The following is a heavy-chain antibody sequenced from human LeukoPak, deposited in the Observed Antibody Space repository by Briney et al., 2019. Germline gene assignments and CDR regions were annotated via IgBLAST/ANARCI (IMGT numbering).Heavy chain of an antibody. Sequence: PGGSLRLSCAASGFTFSSYAMHWIRQAPGKGLEWVAVISYDGSNKYYADSVKGRFTISRDNSKNTLYLQMNSLRAEDTAVYYCARVVVTAINDAFDIWGQGTMVTVSS. CDR2: ISYDGSNK. D-gene: IGHD2-21*02. J-gene: IGHJ3*02. CDR1: GFTFSSYA. V-gene: IGHV3-30-3*01. CDR3: ARVVVTAINDAFDI.